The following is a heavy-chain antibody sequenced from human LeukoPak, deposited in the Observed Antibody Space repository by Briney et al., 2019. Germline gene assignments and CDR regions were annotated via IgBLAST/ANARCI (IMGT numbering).Heavy chain of an antibody. CDR3: ARDSARGYSYGYTAFDI. CDR1: GYNFRNYG. J-gene: IGHJ3*02. Sequence: ASVKVPCKASGYNFRNYGIGWMRQAPRQGLEWMGWTTAGNGNTNSAQKVQGRVTMTTDTSTSTAYMELRSLRSDDTAVYFCARDSARGYSYGYTAFDIWGQGKMVTVSS. D-gene: IGHD5-18*01. V-gene: IGHV1-18*01. CDR2: TTAGNGNT.